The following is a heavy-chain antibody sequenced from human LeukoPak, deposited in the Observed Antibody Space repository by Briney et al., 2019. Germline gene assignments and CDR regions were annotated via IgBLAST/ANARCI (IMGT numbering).Heavy chain of an antibody. D-gene: IGHD2-2*01. V-gene: IGHV4-61*02. J-gene: IGHJ4*02. Sequence: SQTLSLTCTVSGGSISSGSYYWSWIRQPAGKGLEWIGRIYTSGSTNYNPSLKSRVTISVDTSKNQFSLKLSSVTAADTAVYYCAREVRERYCGSTSCYYYFDYWGQGTLVTVSS. CDR2: IYTSGST. CDR1: GGSISSGSYY. CDR3: AREVRERYCGSTSCYYYFDY.